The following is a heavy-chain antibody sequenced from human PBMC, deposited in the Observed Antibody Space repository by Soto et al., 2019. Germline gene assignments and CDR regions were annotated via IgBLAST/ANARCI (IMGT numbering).Heavy chain of an antibody. J-gene: IGHJ6*02. D-gene: IGHD6-13*01. CDR3: ARDGRAAAGNYYGMDV. V-gene: IGHV4-4*07. Sequence: SETLSLTCTVSGGSISSYYWSWIRQPAGKGLEWIGRIYTSGSTNYNPSLKSRVTMSVDTSKNQFSLKLSSVTAADTAVYYCARDGRAAAGNYYGMDVWGQGTTVTVS. CDR1: GGSISSYY. CDR2: IYTSGST.